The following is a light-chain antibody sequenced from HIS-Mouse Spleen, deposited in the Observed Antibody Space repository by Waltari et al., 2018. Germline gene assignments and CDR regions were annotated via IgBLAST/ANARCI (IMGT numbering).Light chain of an antibody. CDR3: SSYAGSNNFNVV. CDR1: SSDVGGYNY. CDR2: EVS. V-gene: IGLV2-8*01. Sequence: QSALTQPPSASGSPGQSVTIPCTGTSSDVGGYNYFSWYQPHPGKAPKLMIYEVSKRPSGVPDRFSGSKSGNTASLTVSGLQAEDEADYYCSSYAGSNNFNVVFGGGTKLTVL. J-gene: IGLJ2*01.